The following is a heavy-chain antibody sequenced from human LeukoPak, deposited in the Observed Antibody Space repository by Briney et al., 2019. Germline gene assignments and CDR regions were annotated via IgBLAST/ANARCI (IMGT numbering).Heavy chain of an antibody. CDR1: GFIFSVYS. CDR2: ISGGSNYI. V-gene: IGHV3-21*01. D-gene: IGHD6-13*01. Sequence: GGSLRLSCAASGFIFSVYSMNWVRQAPGKGLEWVSSISGGSNYIYYADSVKGRFTISRDNSKNTLYLQMNSLRAEDTAVYYCARDLGSSSMNWFDPWGQGTLVTVSS. J-gene: IGHJ5*02. CDR3: ARDLGSSSMNWFDP.